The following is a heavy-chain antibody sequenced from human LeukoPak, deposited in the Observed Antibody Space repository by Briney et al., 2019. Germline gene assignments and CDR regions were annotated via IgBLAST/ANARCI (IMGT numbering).Heavy chain of an antibody. V-gene: IGHV4-59*01. D-gene: IGHD2-15*01. J-gene: IGHJ4*02. CDR2: ICYSGST. Sequence: SETLSLTCTVSGGSISSYYWSWIRQPPGKGLEWIGYICYSGSTNYTPSLKSRVTISVDTSKNQFSLKLSSVTAADTAVYYCARNGGGSWSIDYWGQGTLVTVSS. CDR1: GGSISSYY. CDR3: ARNGGGSWSIDY.